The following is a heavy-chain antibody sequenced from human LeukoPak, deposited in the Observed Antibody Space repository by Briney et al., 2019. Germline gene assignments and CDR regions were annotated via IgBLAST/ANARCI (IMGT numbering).Heavy chain of an antibody. Sequence: GESLKISCAASGFTFSSYSMNWVRQAPGKGLEWVSYISSSSSTIYYADSVKGRFTISRDNAKNSLYLQMNSLRAEDTAVYYCARALVATIDDYWGQGTLVTVSS. CDR1: GFTFSSYS. J-gene: IGHJ4*02. CDR3: ARALVATIDDY. CDR2: ISSSSSTI. D-gene: IGHD5-12*01. V-gene: IGHV3-48*01.